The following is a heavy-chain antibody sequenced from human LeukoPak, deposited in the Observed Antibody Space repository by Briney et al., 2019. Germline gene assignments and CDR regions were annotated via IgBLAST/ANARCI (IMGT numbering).Heavy chain of an antibody. D-gene: IGHD1-1*01. CDR1: GGSINNYY. CDR3: ARVQRPLDGADY. J-gene: IGHJ4*02. CDR2: IYYSGST. Sequence: PSETLSLTCTVSGGSINNYYWSWVRQPPGKGLEWVGCIYYSGSTNYNPPLKSRVTISVDTSKNQFSLKVSSVTAADTAVYYCARVQRPLDGADYWGQGTLVTVSS. V-gene: IGHV4-59*01.